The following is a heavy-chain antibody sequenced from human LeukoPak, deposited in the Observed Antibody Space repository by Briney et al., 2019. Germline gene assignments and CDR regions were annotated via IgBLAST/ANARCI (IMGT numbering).Heavy chain of an antibody. J-gene: IGHJ4*02. V-gene: IGHV3-23*01. D-gene: IGHD2-15*01. CDR1: GFTFSVYA. CDR2: IRGSGGNT. Sequence: GGSLRLSCAASGFTFSVYAMSWVRQAPGKGLEWVSAIRGSGGNTYYADSVKGRFTISRDNSKNTLYLQMNSLRAEDTAVYYCAKALGCSGGSCYLNFDYWGQGTLVTVSS. CDR3: AKALGCSGGSCYLNFDY.